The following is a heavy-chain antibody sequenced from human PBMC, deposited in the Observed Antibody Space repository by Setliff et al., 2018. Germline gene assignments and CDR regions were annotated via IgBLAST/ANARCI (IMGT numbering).Heavy chain of an antibody. CDR3: ARDRTVYTYGLDV. CDR1: GGSVSPYF. CDR2: IYHNGNT. D-gene: IGHD3-16*01. Sequence: SETLSLTCTVSGGSVSPYFWSWIRQPPGKGLEWIGYIYHNGNTNFNPSLKSRVNMSVDTSNNQLVLNLKAVTAADTAVYYCARDRTVYTYGLDVWGQGTTVTVSS. J-gene: IGHJ6*02. V-gene: IGHV4-59*02.